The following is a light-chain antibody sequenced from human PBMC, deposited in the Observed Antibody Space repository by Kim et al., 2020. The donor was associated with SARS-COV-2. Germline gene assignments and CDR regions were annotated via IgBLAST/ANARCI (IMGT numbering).Light chain of an antibody. CDR1: QSVSSSH. CDR3: QKYGSTWT. Sequence: EIVLTQSPGTLSLYPGERATLSCRASQSVSSSHLAWYQQKPGQAPRLLIYGASTRATGIPDRFSGSGSGTDFTLTISRLEPEDFAVFYCQKYGSTWTFGQGTKLEI. J-gene: IGKJ1*01. CDR2: GAS. V-gene: IGKV3-20*01.